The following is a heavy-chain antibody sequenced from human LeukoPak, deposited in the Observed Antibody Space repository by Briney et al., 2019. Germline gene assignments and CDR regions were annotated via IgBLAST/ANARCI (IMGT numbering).Heavy chain of an antibody. CDR3: ARALGYCSGGSCYSNWFDP. J-gene: IGHJ5*02. D-gene: IGHD2-15*01. V-gene: IGHV4-61*01. CDR1: GGSISSSRYY. Sequence: SETLSLTCTVSGGSISSSRYYWSWIRQPPGKGMEWIGYIYYSGSTNYNPSLKSRVTISVDTSKNQFSLKLSSVTAADTAVYYCARALGYCSGGSCYSNWFDPWGQGTLVTVSS. CDR2: IYYSGST.